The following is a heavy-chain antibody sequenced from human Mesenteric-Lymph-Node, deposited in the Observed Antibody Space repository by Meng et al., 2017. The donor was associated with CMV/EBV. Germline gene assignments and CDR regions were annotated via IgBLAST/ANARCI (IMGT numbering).Heavy chain of an antibody. D-gene: IGHD3-22*01. CDR3: AKAGGPPDDSSDYYYGMDV. V-gene: IGHV3-23*01. J-gene: IGHJ6*02. Sequence: GESLKISCAASGTTFSSYALSWVRQAPGKGLEWVSHITGNSERTFYADSVKGRFSISRDNSKNTLFLQMSSLRVGDTATYHCAKAGGPPDDSSDYYYGMDVWGQGTTVTVSS. CDR1: GTTFSSYA. CDR2: ITGNSERT.